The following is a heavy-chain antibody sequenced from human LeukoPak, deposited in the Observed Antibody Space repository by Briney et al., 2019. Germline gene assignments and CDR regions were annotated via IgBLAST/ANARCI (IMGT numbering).Heavy chain of an antibody. V-gene: IGHV4-34*01. CDR1: GGSFSGYY. Sequence: PSETLSLICAVYGGSFSGYYWSWIRQPPGKGLEWIGEINHSGSTNYNPSLKSRVTISVDTSKNQFSLKLSSVTAADTAVYYWARGGVWLQFAFDYWGQGTLVTVSS. CDR3: ARGGVWLQFAFDY. D-gene: IGHD5-24*01. J-gene: IGHJ4*02. CDR2: INHSGST.